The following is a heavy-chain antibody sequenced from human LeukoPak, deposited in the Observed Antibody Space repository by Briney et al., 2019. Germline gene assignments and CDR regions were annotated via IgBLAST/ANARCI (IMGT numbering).Heavy chain of an antibody. J-gene: IGHJ5*02. CDR2: ISGNGGST. V-gene: IGHV3-23*01. CDR1: GFTFSSYA. CDR3: AKDASPYYYDSSGLRNWFDP. D-gene: IGHD3-22*01. Sequence: GGSLRLSRTASGFTFSSYAMSWVRQAPGKGLEWVSPISGNGGSTYYADSVKGRFTISRDNSKNTLYLQMNSLRAKDTAVYYCAKDASPYYYDSSGLRNWFDPWGQGTLVTVSS.